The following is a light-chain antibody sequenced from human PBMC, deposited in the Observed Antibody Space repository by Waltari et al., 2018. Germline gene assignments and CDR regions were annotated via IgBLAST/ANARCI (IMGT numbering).Light chain of an antibody. CDR1: SPTPGNNL. V-gene: IGLV1-44*01. CDR3: AAWDDSLNGYV. Sequence: QSVLTQPPSASGTPGQRVTLSCSARSPTPGNNLGNWFHRPPGTAPKPLIFSNYQRPSGVPDRFSGSKPGNSASLAISGLQSEDEAEYYCAAWDDSLNGYVFGTGTKVTVL. CDR2: SNY. J-gene: IGLJ1*01.